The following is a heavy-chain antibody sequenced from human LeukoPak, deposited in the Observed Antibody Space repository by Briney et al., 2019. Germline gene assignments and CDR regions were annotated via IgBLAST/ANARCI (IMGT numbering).Heavy chain of an antibody. D-gene: IGHD3-9*01. CDR2: ISYDGSNK. CDR3: ARGAFTCYGMGTDY. V-gene: IGHV3-30-3*01. J-gene: IGHJ4*02. CDR1: GYTFTSYA. Sequence: SCKASGYTFTSYAMHWVRQAPGKGLEWVAVISYDGSNKYYADSVKGRFTISRDNSKNTLYLQMNSLRAEDTAVYYCARGAFTCYGMGTDYWGQGTLVTVSS.